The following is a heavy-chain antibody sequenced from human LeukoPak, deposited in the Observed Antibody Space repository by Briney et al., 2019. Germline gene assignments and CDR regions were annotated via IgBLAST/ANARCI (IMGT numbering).Heavy chain of an antibody. CDR1: GFTFSSYI. J-gene: IGHJ5*02. V-gene: IGHV3-21*01. CDR3: ARDLGDWNDADNWFDP. Sequence: GGSLRLSCAASGFTFSSYIMNWVRQAPGKGLEWVASISRNSTYIHYADSVKGRFTISRDNAKNSLYLQMNSLRDEDTAVYYCARDLGDWNDADNWFDPWGQGTLVTVSA. D-gene: IGHD1-1*01. CDR2: ISRNSTYI.